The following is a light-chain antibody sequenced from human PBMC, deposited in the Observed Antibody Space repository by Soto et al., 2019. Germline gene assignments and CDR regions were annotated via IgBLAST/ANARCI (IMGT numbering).Light chain of an antibody. Sequence: DIQMTQSPSTLSASVGDRVTITCRASQSISSWLAWYQHKPGKAPNLLIYKASSLESGVPSRFSGSGSGTEFTLTVSSLQPDDLATYYCQQYDSYPLPFGGGPKVEIK. V-gene: IGKV1-5*03. CDR2: KAS. CDR1: QSISSW. J-gene: IGKJ4*01. CDR3: QQYDSYPLP.